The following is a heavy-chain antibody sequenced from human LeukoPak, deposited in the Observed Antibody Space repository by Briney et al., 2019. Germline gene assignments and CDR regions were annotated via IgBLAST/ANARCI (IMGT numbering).Heavy chain of an antibody. V-gene: IGHV3-30-3*01. J-gene: IGHJ4*02. D-gene: IGHD3-22*01. CDR1: GFPLSGYA. CDR3: ARHRGPSLHSSGYFDY. Sequence: PGRSLRLPCAASGFPLSGYAIHWVRQAPGKGLEWVAVISHDGTNKYYADSVKGRFTISRDNSKNTLYLQMNSLRTEDTAVYYCARHRGPSLHSSGYFDYWGQGTLVTVSS. CDR2: ISHDGTNK.